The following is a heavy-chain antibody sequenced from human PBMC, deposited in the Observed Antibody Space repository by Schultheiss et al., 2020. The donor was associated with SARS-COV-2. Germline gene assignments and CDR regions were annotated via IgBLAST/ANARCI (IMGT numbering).Heavy chain of an antibody. V-gene: IGHV3-23*01. D-gene: IGHD5-12*01. CDR1: GFTFSSYA. CDR2: ISGSGGNT. CDR3: ARGRSGYYDPFYYGMDV. J-gene: IGHJ6*02. Sequence: GGSLRLSCAASGFTFSSYAMSWVRQAPGKGLEWVSAISGSGGNTYYADSVEGRFTVSRDNSKNTLYLQINNLRADDTALYYCARGRSGYYDPFYYGMDVWGQGTAVTVSS.